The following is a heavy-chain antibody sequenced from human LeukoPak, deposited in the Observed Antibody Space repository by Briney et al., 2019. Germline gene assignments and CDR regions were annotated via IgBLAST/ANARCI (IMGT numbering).Heavy chain of an antibody. CDR1: GFTFSVYS. J-gene: IGHJ6*02. D-gene: IGHD6-19*01. Sequence: GGSLRLSCAASGFTFSVYSMSWIRQAPEKGLEWVSSISSTTYTYYADSVKGRFTISRDNSKNSLYLQTNSLTAEDTALYYCARDGSGWSRDVWGQGTTVTVSS. CDR2: ISSTTYT. CDR3: ARDGSGWSRDV. V-gene: IGHV3-21*01.